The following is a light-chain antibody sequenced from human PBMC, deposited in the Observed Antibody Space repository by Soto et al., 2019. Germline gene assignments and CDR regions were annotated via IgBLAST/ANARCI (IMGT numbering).Light chain of an antibody. Sequence: DIQMTQSPSSLSASVGDRVTITCRASQSISTWLAWFQQKPGKAPKLLIYRASSLEGGAPSRFSGSGSETEFTLTISSLQPDDVAVYYCQQYWDTPWTFGQGTKVDIK. J-gene: IGKJ1*01. CDR1: QSISTW. V-gene: IGKV1-5*03. CDR2: RAS. CDR3: QQYWDTPWT.